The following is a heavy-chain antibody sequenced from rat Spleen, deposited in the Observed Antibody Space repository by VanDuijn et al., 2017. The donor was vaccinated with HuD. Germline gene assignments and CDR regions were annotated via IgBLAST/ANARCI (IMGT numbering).Heavy chain of an antibody. CDR1: GFTFNNYW. D-gene: IGHD1-1*01. Sequence: EVQLVESGGGLVQPGRSLKLSCVASGFTFNNYWMTWIRQAPGKGLEWVASITNTGGSTYYPDSVKGRFTISRDNAKSTLYLQMNSLRSEDTATYYCTTPDYSGYYFDYWGQGVMVTVSS. J-gene: IGHJ2*01. V-gene: IGHV5-31*01. CDR3: TTPDYSGYYFDY. CDR2: ITNTGGST.